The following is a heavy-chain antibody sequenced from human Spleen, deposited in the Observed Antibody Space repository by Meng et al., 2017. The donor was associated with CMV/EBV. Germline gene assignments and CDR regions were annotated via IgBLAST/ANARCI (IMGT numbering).Heavy chain of an antibody. CDR1: SGSISTNY. V-gene: IGHV4-59*01. CDR3: AREKYSGYDRGQGYGMDV. J-gene: IGHJ6*02. Sequence: ESLKISCTVSSGSISTNYWSWIRQPPGKGLEWIGYIYYSGSTNYNPSLKSRVTISVDTSKNQFSLKLNSVTAADTAVYYCAREKYSGYDRGQGYGMDVWGQGTTVTVSS. D-gene: IGHD5-12*01. CDR2: IYYSGST.